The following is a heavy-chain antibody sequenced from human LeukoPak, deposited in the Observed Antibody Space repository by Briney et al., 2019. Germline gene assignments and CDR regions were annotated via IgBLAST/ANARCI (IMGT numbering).Heavy chain of an antibody. V-gene: IGHV3-53*01. Sequence: GGPLRLSWAASGFTVSSNYMSWVRQARGKGLEWGSVIYSGGSTYYADSVKGRFTISRDNSKNTLSLQMNSLRAEDTAVYYCARGLPTYSSGWYPAWFDPWGQGTLVTVSS. J-gene: IGHJ5*02. D-gene: IGHD6-19*01. CDR2: IYSGGST. CDR3: ARGLPTYSSGWYPAWFDP. CDR1: GFTVSSNY.